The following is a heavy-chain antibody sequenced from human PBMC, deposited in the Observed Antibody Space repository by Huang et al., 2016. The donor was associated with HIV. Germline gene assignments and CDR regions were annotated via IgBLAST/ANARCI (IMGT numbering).Heavy chain of an antibody. J-gene: IGHJ5*02. D-gene: IGHD3-10*01. CDR2: MNPNSGAT. Sequence: QVQLVQSGAEVKKPGASVTVSCKASGYTFTNYDRNWVRQATGKRLEWMGWMNPNSGATRFAQKFQGRVTMTRNTSISTAYMELSSLRSEDTAVYYCARGGLLWFGELSTWGQGTLVTVSS. CDR1: GYTFTNYD. V-gene: IGHV1-8*01. CDR3: ARGGLLWFGELST.